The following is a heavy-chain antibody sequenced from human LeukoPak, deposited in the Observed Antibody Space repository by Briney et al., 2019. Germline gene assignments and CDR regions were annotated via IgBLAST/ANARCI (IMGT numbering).Heavy chain of an antibody. D-gene: IGHD3-3*01. CDR2: ISSSGSTI. V-gene: IGHV3-11*01. CDR3: ARHGDLEWLFGYYFDY. J-gene: IGHJ4*02. Sequence: GGSLRLSCAASGFTFSDYYMSWIRQAPGKGLEWVSYISSSGSTIYYADSVKGRFTISRDNAKNSLYLQMNSLRAEDTAVYYCARHGDLEWLFGYYFDYWGQGTLVTVSS. CDR1: GFTFSDYY.